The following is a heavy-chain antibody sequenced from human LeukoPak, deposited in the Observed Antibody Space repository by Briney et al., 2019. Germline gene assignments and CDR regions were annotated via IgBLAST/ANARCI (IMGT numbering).Heavy chain of an antibody. V-gene: IGHV3-21*01. J-gene: IGHJ3*02. CDR2: ISSSSSYI. CDR1: GFTFSSYS. D-gene: IGHD1-26*01. CDR3: ARDMYGGPSCFDI. Sequence: GGSLRLSCAASGFTFSSYSMNWVRQAPGKGLEWVSSISSSSSYIYYADSVKGRFTISRDNAKNSLYLQMNSLRAEDTAVYYRARDMYGGPSCFDIWGQGTMVTVSS.